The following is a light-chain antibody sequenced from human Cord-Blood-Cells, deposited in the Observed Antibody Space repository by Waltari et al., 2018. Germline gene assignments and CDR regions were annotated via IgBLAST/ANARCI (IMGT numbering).Light chain of an antibody. CDR2: GAS. J-gene: IGKJ5*01. V-gene: IGKV3-20*01. Sequence: EIVLTQSPGTLSLSPGERATPSCRASQSVSSSYLAWYQQNPGQAPRPLIYGASSRATGILDRFSGSGSATDFTLTISRLEPEDFAVYYCQQYGSSPVTFGQGTRLEIK. CDR3: QQYGSSPVT. CDR1: QSVSSSY.